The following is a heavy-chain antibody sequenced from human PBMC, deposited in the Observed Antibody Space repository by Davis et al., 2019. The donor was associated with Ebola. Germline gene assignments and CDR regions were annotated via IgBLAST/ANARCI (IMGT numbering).Heavy chain of an antibody. D-gene: IGHD2-15*01. CDR2: IYSGST. V-gene: IGHV4-59*01. CDR3: ARTQGYCSGGSCYGGDFDY. J-gene: IGHJ4*02. Sequence: SETLSLTCAVYGGSFSGYYWSWIRQPPGKGLEWIGYIYSGSTNYNPSLKSRVTISVDTSKNQFSLKPTSVTAADTAVYYCARTQGYCSGGSCYGGDFDYWGQGTLVTVSS. CDR1: GGSFSGYY.